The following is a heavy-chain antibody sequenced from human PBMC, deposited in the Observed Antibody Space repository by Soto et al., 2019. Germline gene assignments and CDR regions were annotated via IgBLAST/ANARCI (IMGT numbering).Heavy chain of an antibody. J-gene: IGHJ6*01. V-gene: IGHV1-2*02. D-gene: IGHD2-8*01. CDR1: GYTFTGYY. Sequence: QVQLVQSGAEVKKPGASVKVSCKASGYTFTGYYMHWVRQAPGQGLAWMGWINPNSGGTNYAQKFQGRLNMTRDTHIRKAHMDLIRMRSEDTDVYYCARDPQHIVLMVSAIRCAYYYYGMDVWGQWTTVSVSS. CDR3: ARDPQHIVLMVSAIRCAYYYYGMDV. CDR2: INPNSGGT.